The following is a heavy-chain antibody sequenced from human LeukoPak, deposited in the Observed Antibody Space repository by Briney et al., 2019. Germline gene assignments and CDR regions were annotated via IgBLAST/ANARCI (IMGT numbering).Heavy chain of an antibody. V-gene: IGHV4-61*01. Sequence: PESPSLSSAVSGGSACRGSYYWSCIRQPPGKGMEWIGYIYVSGSTTSKPSLKSRVPITVYTSKNQFSLKLSSRTAADTAVYFYARDQYDGSGSSFDYWGQGTLVTVSS. CDR3: ARDQYDGSGSSFDY. CDR1: GGSACRGSYY. D-gene: IGHD3-10*01. J-gene: IGHJ4*02. CDR2: IYVSGST.